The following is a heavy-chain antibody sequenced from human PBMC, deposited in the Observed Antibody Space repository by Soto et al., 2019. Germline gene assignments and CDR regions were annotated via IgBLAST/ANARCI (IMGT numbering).Heavy chain of an antibody. CDR1: GYTFTSYG. D-gene: IGHD6-13*01. CDR2: ISAYNGNT. J-gene: IGHJ4*02. Sequence: SVKVSCKASGYTFTSYGISWVRQAPGQGLEWMGWISAYNGNTNYAQKLQGRVTMTTDTSTSTAYMELRSLRSDDTAVYYCARGGAYSSSWSQPYFDYWGQGTLVTVSS. V-gene: IGHV1-18*01. CDR3: ARGGAYSSSWSQPYFDY.